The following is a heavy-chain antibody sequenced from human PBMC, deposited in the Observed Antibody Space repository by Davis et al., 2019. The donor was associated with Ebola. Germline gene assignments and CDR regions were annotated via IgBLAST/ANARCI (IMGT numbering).Heavy chain of an antibody. V-gene: IGHV1-46*01. Sequence: ASVKVSCKASGYTFTSYYMHWVRQAPGQGLEWMGIINPSGGSTSYAQKFQGRVTMTRDTSTSTVYMELSSLRSEDTAVYYCARDQDDSSLTGSFDPRFKSYPRPTPLDYWGQGTLVTVSS. CDR1: GYTFTSYY. J-gene: IGHJ4*02. CDR3: ARDQDDSSLTGSFDPRFKSYPRPTPLDY. CDR2: INPSGGST. D-gene: IGHD3-22*01.